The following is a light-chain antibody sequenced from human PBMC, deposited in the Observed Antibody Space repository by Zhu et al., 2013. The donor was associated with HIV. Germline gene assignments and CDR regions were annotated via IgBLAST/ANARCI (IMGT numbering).Light chain of an antibody. CDR3: LECDVTRT. CDR1: QDVNSY. V-gene: IGKV3D-15*01. Sequence: EIVMTQSPATLSVSPGERATLSCRASQDVNSYLAWYQHQPGQAPRLLIYGVSNRATGIPDRFSGSGSGTEFTLTISRLEPEDSAVYYCLECDVTRTFGQGTKLEIK. J-gene: IGKJ2*01. CDR2: GVS.